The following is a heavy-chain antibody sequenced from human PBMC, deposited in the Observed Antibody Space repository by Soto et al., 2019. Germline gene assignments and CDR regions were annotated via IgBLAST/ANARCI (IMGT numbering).Heavy chain of an antibody. V-gene: IGHV1-69*18. CDR3: LVMGNVAFSSPSSFDY. CDR2: IVPIFETL. D-gene: IGHD2-2*01. Sequence: QVQLVQSGAEVKKPGSSVKVSCKASGATFSGYAINWVRQAPGQGLEWLGRIVPIFETLNYAQRFQGRLAITADESTTTVYMELTTLTFEDTAVYYCLVMGNVAFSSPSSFDYWGQGPQVSVSS. CDR1: GATFSGYA. J-gene: IGHJ4*02.